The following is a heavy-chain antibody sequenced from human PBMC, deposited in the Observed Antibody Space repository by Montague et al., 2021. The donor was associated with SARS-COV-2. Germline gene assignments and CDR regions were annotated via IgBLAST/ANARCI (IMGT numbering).Heavy chain of an antibody. CDR3: GRGVVAATPVVDY. Sequence: SETLSLTCTVSGDSISSFYWNWIRQPAGKGLERIGRIYASGGTNYNPSLKSRVTMSVDTSENQFSLKLNSVTAADTAVYYCGRGVVAATPVVDYWGRGTLVTVSS. CDR2: IYASGGT. V-gene: IGHV4-4*07. J-gene: IGHJ4*02. CDR1: GDSISSFY. D-gene: IGHD2-15*01.